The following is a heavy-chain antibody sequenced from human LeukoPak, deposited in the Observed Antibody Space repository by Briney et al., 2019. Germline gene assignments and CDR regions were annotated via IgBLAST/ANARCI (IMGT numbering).Heavy chain of an antibody. CDR3: ARGRFDGYYDGRGYYAWYFDL. CDR1: GYTFISHH. Sequence: PGASVKVSCKTSGYTFISHHLHWVRQAPGQGLEWMGVINPDGGTTIYAQNFQGRVTMTRDMSTSTVYMELTGLRSEDTATFYCARGRFDGYYDGRGYYAWYFDLWGRGTLVTVSS. CDR2: INPDGGTT. J-gene: IGHJ2*01. V-gene: IGHV1-46*01. D-gene: IGHD3-22*01.